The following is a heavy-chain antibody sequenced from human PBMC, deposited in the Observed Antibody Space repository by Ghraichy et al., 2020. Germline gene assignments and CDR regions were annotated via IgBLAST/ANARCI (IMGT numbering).Heavy chain of an antibody. CDR3: TRDMDDYGDYVQY. Sequence: GESLHISCRGSGFTFGDYGLSWFRQAPGKGLEWVGFIRSKAYGETTEYAASVEGRFTISRDDSKSIAYLQLNRLKTEDTAVYYCTRDMDDYGDYVQYWGQGTLVTVSS. CDR1: GFTFGDYG. V-gene: IGHV3-49*03. CDR2: IRSKAYGETT. D-gene: IGHD4-17*01. J-gene: IGHJ4*02.